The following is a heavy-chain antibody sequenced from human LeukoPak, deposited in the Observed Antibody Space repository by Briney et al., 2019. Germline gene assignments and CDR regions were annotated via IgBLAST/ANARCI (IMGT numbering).Heavy chain of an antibody. V-gene: IGHV3-23*01. J-gene: IGHJ4*02. Sequence: GGSLRLSCAASGFTFSSYAMSWVRQAPGKGLEWVSAISGSGGSAYYADSVKGRFTISRDNSKNTLYLQMNSLRAEDTAVYYCAKDGLVEATPKLGDYWGQGTLVTVSS. CDR2: ISGSGGSA. D-gene: IGHD1-26*01. CDR3: AKDGLVEATPKLGDY. CDR1: GFTFSSYA.